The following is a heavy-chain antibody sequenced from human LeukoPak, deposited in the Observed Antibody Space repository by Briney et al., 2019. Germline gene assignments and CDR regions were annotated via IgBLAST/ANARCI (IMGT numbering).Heavy chain of an antibody. CDR3: AREDHSNYNY. CDR1: GFTFSSYW. V-gene: IGHV3-7*01. CDR2: IKQDGGEK. D-gene: IGHD4-11*01. J-gene: IGHJ4*02. Sequence: GGSLRLSCAASGFTFSSYWLSWVRQAPGKGLEWVAKIKQDGGEKFYVDSVKGRFTISRDNAKNSLYLQMNSLRAEDTAVYYCAREDHSNYNYWGQGTLVTVSS.